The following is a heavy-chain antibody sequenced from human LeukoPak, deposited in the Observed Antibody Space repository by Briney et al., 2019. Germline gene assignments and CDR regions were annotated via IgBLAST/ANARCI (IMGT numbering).Heavy chain of an antibody. CDR1: GYTFTGYY. CDR2: MNPNSGGT. J-gene: IGHJ4*02. Sequence: ASVKVSCKASGYTFTGYYMHWVRQAPGQGLEWMGWMNPNSGGTNYAQKFQGRVTMTRDTSISTAYMELSRLRSDDTAVYYCARGLAVLRYFDWLSPNDKYFDYWGQGTLVTVSS. V-gene: IGHV1-2*02. CDR3: ARGLAVLRYFDWLSPNDKYFDY. D-gene: IGHD3-9*01.